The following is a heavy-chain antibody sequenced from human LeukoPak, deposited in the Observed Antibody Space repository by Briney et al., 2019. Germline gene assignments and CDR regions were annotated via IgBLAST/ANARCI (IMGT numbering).Heavy chain of an antibody. J-gene: IGHJ4*02. D-gene: IGHD5-24*01. Sequence: SETLSLTCTVSGGSISGYYWSWIRQPPGKGLEWIGYIYYNGSTNYNPSLRSRVTISGDTSKNQVSLKLSSVTAADTAVYYCARYGDGYKLDYWGQGTLVTVSS. V-gene: IGHV4-59*01. CDR3: ARYGDGYKLDY. CDR1: GGSISGYY. CDR2: IYYNGST.